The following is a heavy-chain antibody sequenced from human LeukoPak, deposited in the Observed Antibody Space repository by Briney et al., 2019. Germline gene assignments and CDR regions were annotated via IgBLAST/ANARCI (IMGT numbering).Heavy chain of an antibody. CDR3: AKDPFVVVPAAMPRPFDY. Sequence: AGGSLRLSCAASGFTFSSYAMSWVRQAPGKGLEWVSAISGSGGSTYYADSVKGRFTISRDNSKNTLYLQMNSLRAEDTAVYYCAKDPFVVVPAAMPRPFDYWGQGTLVTVSS. CDR1: GFTFSSYA. CDR2: ISGSGGST. V-gene: IGHV3-23*01. J-gene: IGHJ4*02. D-gene: IGHD2-2*01.